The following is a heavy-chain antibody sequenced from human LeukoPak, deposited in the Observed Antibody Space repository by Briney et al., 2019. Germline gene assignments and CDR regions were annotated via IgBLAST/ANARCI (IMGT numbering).Heavy chain of an antibody. D-gene: IGHD6-6*01. Sequence: ASVKVSCKASGYTFTSYGISWVRQAPGQGLEWMGWISAYNGNTNYAQKLQGRVTMTTDTSTSTAYMELRSLRSDDTAVYYCARDLEYSSSEVTDYWGQGTLVTVSS. CDR1: GYTFTSYG. CDR2: ISAYNGNT. CDR3: ARDLEYSSSEVTDY. V-gene: IGHV1-18*01. J-gene: IGHJ4*02.